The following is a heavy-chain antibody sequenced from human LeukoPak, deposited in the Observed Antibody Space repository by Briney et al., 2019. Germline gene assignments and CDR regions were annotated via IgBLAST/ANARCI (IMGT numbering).Heavy chain of an antibody. J-gene: IGHJ3*02. CDR3: ARDVTGNDAFDI. D-gene: IGHD1-20*01. V-gene: IGHV4-59*01. Sequence: PSETLSLTCTVSGGSISSYYWSWIRQPPGKGLEWIGYIYYSGSTNYNPSLKSQATISVDTSKNQFSLKLSSVTAADTAVYYCARDVTGNDAFDIWGQGTMVTVSS. CDR1: GGSISSYY. CDR2: IYYSGST.